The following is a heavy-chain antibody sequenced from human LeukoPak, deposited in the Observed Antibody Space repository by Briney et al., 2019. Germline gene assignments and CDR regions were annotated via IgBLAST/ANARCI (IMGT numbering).Heavy chain of an antibody. V-gene: IGHV3-48*02. CDR2: ISSSSRTI. D-gene: IGHD1-26*01. J-gene: IGHJ4*02. CDR1: GFTFSTYS. CDR3: ARTGLGATYDY. Sequence: GGTLTLSCAASGFTFSTYSMNWVRQAPGKGLVWVSYISSSSRTIYYGDPVKGRFTISRDNAKNSMYLQMNSLRDADTAVYYCARTGLGATYDYWGQGTLVTVSS.